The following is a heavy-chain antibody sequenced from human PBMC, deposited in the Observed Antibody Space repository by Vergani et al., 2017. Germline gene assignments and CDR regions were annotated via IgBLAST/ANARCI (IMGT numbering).Heavy chain of an antibody. D-gene: IGHD1-7*01. V-gene: IGHV6-1*01. Sequence: QVQLQQSGPGLVKPSQTLSLTCAISGDSVSSNSAAWNWIRQSPSRGLEWLGRTYYRSKWYNDYAVSVKSRITINPDTSKNQFSLQLNSVTPEDTAVYYCAREPGGKENWNYVGHWFDPWGQGTLVTVSS. CDR2: TYYRSKWYN. J-gene: IGHJ5*02. CDR1: GDSVSSNSAA. CDR3: AREPGGKENWNYVGHWFDP.